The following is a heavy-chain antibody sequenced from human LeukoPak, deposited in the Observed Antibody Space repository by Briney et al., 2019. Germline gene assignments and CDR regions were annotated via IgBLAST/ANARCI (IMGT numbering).Heavy chain of an antibody. CDR3: ATCSGGRCYSKGFDY. V-gene: IGHV3-74*01. CDR2: MSTDGSET. CDR1: GFSFSSYW. Sequence: PGGSLRLSCAASGFSFSSYWMHCVRQAPGKGLVWVSCMSTDGSETRYADSVKGRFTISRDNAKNTLYLQMNSLTAEDTAVYYCATCSGGRCYSKGFDYWGQGTLVTVSS. J-gene: IGHJ4*02. D-gene: IGHD2-15*01.